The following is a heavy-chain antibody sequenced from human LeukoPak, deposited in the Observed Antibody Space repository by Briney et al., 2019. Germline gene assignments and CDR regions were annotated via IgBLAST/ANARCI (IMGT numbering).Heavy chain of an antibody. CDR3: ARLPNLFWSGYYYYHYMDV. V-gene: IGHV4-30-4*08. D-gene: IGHD3-3*01. J-gene: IGHJ6*03. CDR1: GGSINSANYY. Sequence: TSETLSLTCSVSGGSINSANYYWSWIRQPPGEGLEWIGYIYYSGSTYYNPSLKSRVTISVDTSKNQFSLKLSSVTATDTAVYYCARLPNLFWSGYYYYHYMDVWGKGTTVTVSS. CDR2: IYYSGST.